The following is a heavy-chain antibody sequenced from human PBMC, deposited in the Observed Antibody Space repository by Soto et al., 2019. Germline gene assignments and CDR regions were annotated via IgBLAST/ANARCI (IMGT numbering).Heavy chain of an antibody. V-gene: IGHV5-51*01. CDR3: ATRGYSYGYYDYYYGMDV. Sequence: GESLKISCKGSGYSFTSYWIGWVRQMPGKGLEWMGIIYPGDSDTRYSPSFQGQVTISADKSISTAYLQWSSLKASDTAMYYCATRGYSYGYYDYYYGMDVWGQGTTVTV. CDR1: GYSFTSYW. D-gene: IGHD5-18*01. J-gene: IGHJ6*02. CDR2: IYPGDSDT.